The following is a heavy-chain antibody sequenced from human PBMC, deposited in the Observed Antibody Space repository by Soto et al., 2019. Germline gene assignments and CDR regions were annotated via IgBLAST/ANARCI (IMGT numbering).Heavy chain of an antibody. CDR3: ARDGVGRDGYNFFDY. CDR2: IWYDGSNK. CDR1: GFTFSSYG. D-gene: IGHD5-12*01. V-gene: IGHV3-33*01. J-gene: IGHJ4*02. Sequence: QVQLVESGGGVVQPGRSLRLSCAASGFTFSSYGMHWVRQAPGKGLEWVAVIWYDGSNKYYADSVKGRFTISRDNSKNTLYLQMNGLRAEDTAVYYCARDGVGRDGYNFFDYWGQGTLVTVSS.